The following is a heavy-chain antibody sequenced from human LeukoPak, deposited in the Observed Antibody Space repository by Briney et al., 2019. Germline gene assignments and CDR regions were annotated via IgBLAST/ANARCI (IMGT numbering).Heavy chain of an antibody. D-gene: IGHD6-25*01. CDR2: INHSGST. CDR1: GGSFSGYY. V-gene: IGHV4-34*01. Sequence: PSETLSLTCAVYGGSFSGYYWSWIRQPPGKGLEWIGEINHSGSTNYNPFLKSRVTISVDTSKNQFSLKLSSVTAADTAVYYCARRPVAAEYFQHWGQGTLVTVSS. CDR3: ARRPVAAEYFQH. J-gene: IGHJ1*01.